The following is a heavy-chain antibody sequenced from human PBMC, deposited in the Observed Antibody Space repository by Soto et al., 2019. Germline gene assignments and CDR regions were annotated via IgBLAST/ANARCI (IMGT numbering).Heavy chain of an antibody. V-gene: IGHV3-23*01. CDR3: TKDRRQWLGGGLDY. CDR1: GFTFSSYA. Sequence: PGGSLRLSCAASGFTFSSYAMSWVRQAPGEGLEWVSAISGSGGSTYYADSVKGRFTISRDNSKNTLYLQMNSLRAEDTAVYYCTKDRRQWLGGGLDYWGQGTLVTVSS. J-gene: IGHJ4*02. D-gene: IGHD6-19*01. CDR2: ISGSGGST.